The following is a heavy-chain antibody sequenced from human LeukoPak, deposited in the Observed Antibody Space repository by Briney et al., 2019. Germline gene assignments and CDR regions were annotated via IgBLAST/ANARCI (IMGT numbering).Heavy chain of an antibody. CDR3: ARLMGSYLDY. J-gene: IGHJ4*02. CDR2: IWYDGSKT. V-gene: IGHV3-33*01. Sequence: PGGSLRLSCAASGSTFSSNGMHWVRQAPGKGLEWVALIWYDGSKTYYADSVKGRFTISRDNSKNTLSLQMNSLRAEDTAVYYCARLMGSYLDYWGQGTLVTVSS. D-gene: IGHD3-10*01. CDR1: GSTFSSNG.